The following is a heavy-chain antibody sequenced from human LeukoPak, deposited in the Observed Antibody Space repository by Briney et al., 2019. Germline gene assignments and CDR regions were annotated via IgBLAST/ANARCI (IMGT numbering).Heavy chain of an antibody. CDR2: INHSGST. J-gene: IGHJ4*02. D-gene: IGHD6-19*01. V-gene: IGHV4-34*01. CDR1: GGSFSGYY. CDR3: ARDRDSSGWYLFDY. Sequence: SETLSLTCAVYGGSFSGYYWSWIRQPPGKGLEWIGEINHSGSTNYNPSLKSRVTISVDTSKNQFSLKLSSVTAADTAVYYCARDRDSSGWYLFDYWGQGTLVTVSS.